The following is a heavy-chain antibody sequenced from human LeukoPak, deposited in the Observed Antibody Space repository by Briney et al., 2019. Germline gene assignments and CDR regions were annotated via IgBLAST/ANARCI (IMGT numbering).Heavy chain of an antibody. CDR1: GGSFSGYY. V-gene: IGHV4-34*01. D-gene: IGHD4-17*01. CDR3: ARNPTVTTGFDY. CDR2: INHSGST. Sequence: SETLSLTCAVYGGSFSGYYWSWIRQPPGKGLEWIGEINHSGSTNYNPSLKSRVTISVDTSKNQFSLKLSSVTAADTAVYYCARNPTVTTGFDYWGQGTLVTVSS. J-gene: IGHJ4*02.